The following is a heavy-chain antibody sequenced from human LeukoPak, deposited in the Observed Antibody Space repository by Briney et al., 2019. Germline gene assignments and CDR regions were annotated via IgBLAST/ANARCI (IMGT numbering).Heavy chain of an antibody. Sequence: SETLSLTCTVSGGSISSYHWSWIRQPAGKGLEWIGRIYTSGSTNYNPSLKSRVTMSVDTSKNQFSLKLSSVTAADTAVYYCARDYNRYCSSTSCYSDAFDIWGQGTMVTVSS. D-gene: IGHD2-2*02. CDR3: ARDYNRYCSSTSCYSDAFDI. J-gene: IGHJ3*02. CDR1: GGSISSYH. V-gene: IGHV4-4*07. CDR2: IYTSGST.